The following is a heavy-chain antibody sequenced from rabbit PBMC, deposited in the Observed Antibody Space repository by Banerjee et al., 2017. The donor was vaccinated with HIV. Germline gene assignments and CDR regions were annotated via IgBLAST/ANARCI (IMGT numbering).Heavy chain of an antibody. V-gene: IGHV1S43*01. Sequence: QEHLVESGGGLVTLGGSLKLTCKASGIDFSRSFWISWVRQTPGKGLEWIGCIYPTYGATDYANWVNGRFTISLDNAQNTVFLQMTSLTAADTATYFCARYVAYDYIMDLWSQGTLVTVS. CDR1: GIDFSRSFW. CDR3: ARYVAYDYIMDL. D-gene: IGHD6-1*01. CDR2: IYPTYGAT. J-gene: IGHJ3*01.